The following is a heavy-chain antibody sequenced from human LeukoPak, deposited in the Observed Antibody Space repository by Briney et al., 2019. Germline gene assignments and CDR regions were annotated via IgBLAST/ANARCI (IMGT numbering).Heavy chain of an antibody. CDR2: ITRGSIYT. Sequence: GGSLRLSCAASGLTFSIHWMNWVRQAPGKGLEWVSSITRGSIYTFYADSVKGRFTISRDNAKNSLSLQMNSLRAEDTAVYYCARDPYNGSYGDDYYYYMDVWGKGTTVTVSS. CDR3: ARDPYNGSYGDDYYYYMDV. CDR1: GLTFSIHW. V-gene: IGHV3-21*01. D-gene: IGHD1-26*01. J-gene: IGHJ6*03.